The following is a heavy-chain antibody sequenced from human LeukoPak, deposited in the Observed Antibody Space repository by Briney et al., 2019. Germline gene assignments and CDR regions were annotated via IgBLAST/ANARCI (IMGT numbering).Heavy chain of an antibody. CDR3: AKESLQRDSHFDY. Sequence: GGSLRRSCAASGFTFGSYAMSWVRQAPGKGLEWVSAISGSGGSTYYAESVKGRFTNSRDNSKNTLYLQMNSLRAEDTAVYYCAKESLQRDSHFDYWGQGTLVTVSS. CDR2: ISGSGGST. D-gene: IGHD1-1*01. CDR1: GFTFGSYA. V-gene: IGHV3-23*01. J-gene: IGHJ4*02.